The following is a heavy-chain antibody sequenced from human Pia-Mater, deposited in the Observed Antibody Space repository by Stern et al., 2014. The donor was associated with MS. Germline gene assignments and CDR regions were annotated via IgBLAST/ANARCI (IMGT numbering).Heavy chain of an antibody. V-gene: IGHV1-46*01. CDR3: ARQYCDSTTCSFYFDY. CDR1: GYTITSNY. D-gene: IGHD2/OR15-2a*01. CDR2: TNPGLGST. J-gene: IGHJ4*02. Sequence: QVPLVQSGAEVKKPGASVKVSCKTSGYTITSNYLHWVRQSPGQGFEWMGMTNPGLGSTTYAQNFQGRVSMTSDTSTSTVYMELSSLRSEDTAIYYCARQYCDSTTCSFYFDYWGQGTLVTVSA.